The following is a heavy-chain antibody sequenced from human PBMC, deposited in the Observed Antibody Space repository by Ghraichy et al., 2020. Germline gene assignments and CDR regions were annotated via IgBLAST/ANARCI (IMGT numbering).Heavy chain of an antibody. CDR2: TYYRSKWYN. V-gene: IGHV6-1*01. Sequence: SQTLSLTCAISGDSVSSNSAAWNWIRQSPSRGLEWLGRTYYRSKWYNDYAVSVKSRITINPDTSKNQFSLQLNSVTPEDTAVYYCARDQVAVYSGYDSYYYYGMDVWGQGTTVTVSS. J-gene: IGHJ6*02. CDR3: ARDQVAVYSGYDSYYYYGMDV. D-gene: IGHD5-12*01. CDR1: GDSVSSNSAA.